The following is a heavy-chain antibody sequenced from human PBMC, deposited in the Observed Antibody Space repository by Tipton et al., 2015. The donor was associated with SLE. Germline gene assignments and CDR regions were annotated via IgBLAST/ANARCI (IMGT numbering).Heavy chain of an antibody. D-gene: IGHD3-3*01. CDR2: ISHTGTT. CDR3: ARPNDFWSVQGAFDI. CDR1: GYSISSGYY. Sequence: LSLTCTVSGYSISSGYYWGWIRQPPGKGLEWIGSISHTGTTYDNPSLKSRVIISLDMSKNQFSLNLSFVTAADTAVYYCARPNDFWSVQGAFDIWGQGTMVTVSS. V-gene: IGHV4-38-2*02. J-gene: IGHJ3*02.